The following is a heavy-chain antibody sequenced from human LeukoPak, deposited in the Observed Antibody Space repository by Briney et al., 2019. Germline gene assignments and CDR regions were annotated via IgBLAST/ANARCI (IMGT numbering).Heavy chain of an antibody. CDR1: EFTFTSYE. Sequence: GGSLRLSCAASEFTFTSYEVKWVRQAPGKGLEWVSYISSSGNTISYADSVKGRFTISRDNAKNSLYLQVISLRAEDTAVYYCARGPSIAARYDAFDIWGQGTMVTVSS. V-gene: IGHV3-48*03. J-gene: IGHJ3*02. CDR2: ISSSGNTI. D-gene: IGHD6-6*01. CDR3: ARGPSIAARYDAFDI.